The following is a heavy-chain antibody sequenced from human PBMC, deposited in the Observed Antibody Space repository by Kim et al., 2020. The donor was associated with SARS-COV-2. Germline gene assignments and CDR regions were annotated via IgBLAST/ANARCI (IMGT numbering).Heavy chain of an antibody. CDR3: AKGLPFPPYYYDSSGYYSPVGISDY. Sequence: GGSLRLSCAASGFTFSSYGMHWVRQAPGKGLEWVAVISYDGSNKYYADSVKGRFTISRDNSKNTLYLQMNSLRAEDTAVYYCAKGLPFPPYYYDSSGYYSPVGISDYWGQGTLVTVSP. CDR2: ISYDGSNK. V-gene: IGHV3-30*18. D-gene: IGHD3-22*01. CDR1: GFTFSSYG. J-gene: IGHJ4*02.